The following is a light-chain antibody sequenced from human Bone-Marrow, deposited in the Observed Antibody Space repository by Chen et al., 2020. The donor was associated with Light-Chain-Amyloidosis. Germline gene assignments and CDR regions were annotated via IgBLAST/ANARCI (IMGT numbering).Light chain of an antibody. CDR1: QSLLHSNGYNY. J-gene: IGKJ1*01. CDR3: MQALQTPPT. V-gene: IGKV2-28*01. CDR2: LGS. Sequence: DIVMTQSPLSLPVTPGEPASISCRSSQSLLHSNGYNYLDWYLQKPGQSPHLLIYLGSNLASGVPDRFSGSGSGTDFTLKISRVEAEDVGVYYCMQALQTPPTFGQGTKVEIK.